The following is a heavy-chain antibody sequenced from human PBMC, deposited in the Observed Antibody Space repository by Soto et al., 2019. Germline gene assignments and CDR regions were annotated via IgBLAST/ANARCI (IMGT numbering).Heavy chain of an antibody. J-gene: IGHJ6*02. CDR3: ARTESGYCSSASCYYYGMDV. Sequence: XESLKVSCKCSGNSFTSYWISWVLQMPGKGLEWMGRIDPSDSYTNYSPSFQGHVTISADKSISTAYLQWSSLKASDTAMYYCARTESGYCSSASCYYYGMDVCGQGTTVTVSS. D-gene: IGHD2-2*01. CDR2: IDPSDSYT. V-gene: IGHV5-10-1*01. CDR1: GNSFTSYW.